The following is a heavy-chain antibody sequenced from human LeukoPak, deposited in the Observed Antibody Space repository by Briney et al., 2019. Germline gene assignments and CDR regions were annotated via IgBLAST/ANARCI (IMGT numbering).Heavy chain of an antibody. Sequence: PGGSLRLSCAASGFTFSGSAMHWVRQASRKGLEWVGRIRSKANSYATAYAASVKGRFTISRDDSKNTAYLQMNSLKTEDTAVYYCTRHYYDSSGYYSFDYWGQGTLVTVSS. CDR3: TRHYYDSSGYYSFDY. V-gene: IGHV3-73*01. CDR1: GFTFSGSA. CDR2: IRSKANSYAT. J-gene: IGHJ4*02. D-gene: IGHD3-22*01.